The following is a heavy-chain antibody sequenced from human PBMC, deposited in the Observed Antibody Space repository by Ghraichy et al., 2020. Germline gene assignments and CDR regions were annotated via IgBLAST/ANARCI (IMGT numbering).Heavy chain of an antibody. CDR1: GDSVSSNSAT. V-gene: IGHV6-1*01. Sequence: ITGDSVSSNSATWNWIRQSSSRGLEWLGRTYYRSKWYNEYAASVKSRIAINPDTSKSQFSLQLNSVTPEDTAVYYCARMADWGRFDYWGQGTLVTVSS. D-gene: IGHD3/OR15-3a*01. J-gene: IGHJ4*02. CDR2: TYYRSKWYN. CDR3: ARMADWGRFDY.